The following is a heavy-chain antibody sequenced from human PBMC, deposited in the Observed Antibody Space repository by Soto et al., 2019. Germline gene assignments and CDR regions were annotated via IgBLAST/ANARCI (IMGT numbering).Heavy chain of an antibody. J-gene: IGHJ5*02. D-gene: IGHD3-10*01. CDR3: ARVKMADYYGSGSYYNA. CDR2: IYYSGST. Sequence: SETLSLTCTVSGGSISSGDYYWSWIRQPPGKGLEWIGYIYYSGSTYYNPSLKSRVTISVDTSKNQFSLKLSSVTAADTAVYYCARVKMADYYGSGSYYNAWGQGTLVTVSS. V-gene: IGHV4-30-4*01. CDR1: GGSISSGDYY.